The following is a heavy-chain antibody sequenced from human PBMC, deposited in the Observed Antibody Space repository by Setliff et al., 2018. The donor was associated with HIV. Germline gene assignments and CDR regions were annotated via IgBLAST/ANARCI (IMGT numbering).Heavy chain of an antibody. CDR1: GFTFTNYW. D-gene: IGHD4-17*01. V-gene: IGHV5-51*01. Sequence: GESLKISCQGSGFTFTNYWIGWVRQMPGKGLEWIGIVCPGDSDSRYSPSFQGQVTISADRTINTAYLQWDSLKASDTAMYYCATSLNGDSEPWYFDFWGRGSLVTVSS. CDR3: ATSLNGDSEPWYFDF. J-gene: IGHJ2*01. CDR2: VCPGDSDS.